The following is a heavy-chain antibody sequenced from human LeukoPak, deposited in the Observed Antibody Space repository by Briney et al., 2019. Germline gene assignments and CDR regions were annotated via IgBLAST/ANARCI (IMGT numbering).Heavy chain of an antibody. J-gene: IGHJ4*02. CDR2: ISGSGGST. CDR1: GFTFSSYA. D-gene: IGHD3-10*01. Sequence: PGGSLRLACAASGFTFSSYAMSWVRQAPGKGLEWVAAISGSGGSTYYADSGKGRSTISKDHTKNTLYLQMISLRAEDTAVYYCAKDEYGSGRYDYWGQGTLVSVSS. V-gene: IGHV3-23*01. CDR3: AKDEYGSGRYDY.